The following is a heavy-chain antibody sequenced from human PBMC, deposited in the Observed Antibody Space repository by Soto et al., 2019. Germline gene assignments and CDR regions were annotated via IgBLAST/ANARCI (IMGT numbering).Heavy chain of an antibody. CDR3: ARDGRNYYGSGSDP. CDR2: ISAYNGNT. J-gene: IGHJ5*02. D-gene: IGHD3-10*01. CDR1: GYTFTDYF. Sequence: ASVKVSCKASGYTFTDYFMNWMRQAPGQRLEWMGWISAYNGNTNYAQKLQGRVTMTTDTSTSTAYMELRSLRSDDTAVYYCARDGRNYYGSGSDPWGQGTLVTVSS. V-gene: IGHV1-18*04.